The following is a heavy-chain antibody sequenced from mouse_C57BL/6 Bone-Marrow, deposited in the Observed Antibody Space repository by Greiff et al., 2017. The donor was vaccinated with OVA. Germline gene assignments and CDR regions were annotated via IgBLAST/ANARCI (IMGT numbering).Heavy chain of an antibody. J-gene: IGHJ3*01. CDR1: EYEFPSHD. D-gene: IGHD1-1*01. V-gene: IGHV5-2*01. CDR3: ARPLYYGSSSWFAY. CDR2: INSDGGST. Sequence: DVHLVESGGGLVQPGESLKLSCESNEYEFPSHDMSWVRKTPEKRLELVAAINSDGGSTYYPDTMERRFIISRDNTKKTLYLQMSSLRSEDTALYYCARPLYYGSSSWFAYWGQGTLVTVSA.